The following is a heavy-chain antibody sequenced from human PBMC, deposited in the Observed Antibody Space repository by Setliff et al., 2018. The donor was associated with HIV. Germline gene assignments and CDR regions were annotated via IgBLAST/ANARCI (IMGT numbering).Heavy chain of an antibody. D-gene: IGHD3-22*01. CDR2: IYTSGST. CDR1: GGSISSGSYY. Sequence: SETLSLTCTVSGGSISSGSYYWSWIRQPAGKGLEWIGRIYTSGSTNYNPSLKSRVTISVDTSKNQVSLKLTSVTAADTAVYFCARGHFSDSAGYYLRAFDIWGQGTMVTVSS. V-gene: IGHV4-61*02. J-gene: IGHJ3*02. CDR3: ARGHFSDSAGYYLRAFDI.